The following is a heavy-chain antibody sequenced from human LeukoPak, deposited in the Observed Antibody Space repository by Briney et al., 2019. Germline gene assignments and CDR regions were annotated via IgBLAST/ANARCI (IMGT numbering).Heavy chain of an antibody. J-gene: IGHJ4*02. CDR1: GFTFSNYG. CDR3: ARDLSGGGLDY. CDR2: IRYVGSDK. Sequence: GRSLRLSCAASGFTFSNYGMHWVRQAPGKGLEWVAVIRYVGSDKYYADSVKGRFTISRDNSQNTMYLQMNSLRAEDTAVYYCARDLSGGGLDYWGQGTLVTVSS. V-gene: IGHV3-30*12. D-gene: IGHD3-10*01.